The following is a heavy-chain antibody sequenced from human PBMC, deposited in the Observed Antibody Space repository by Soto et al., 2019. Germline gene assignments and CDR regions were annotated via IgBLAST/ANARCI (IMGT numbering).Heavy chain of an antibody. CDR1: GLSFSSYA. CDR2: IVASTSNT. CDR3: AADLRYCSGDSYNDY. J-gene: IGHJ4*02. D-gene: IGHD2-15*01. V-gene: IGHV1-58*02. Sequence: SVKVSCKTSGLSFSSYAMQWVRQAPGQRLEWIGWIVASTSNTHYAQNFQERVTITGDISTSSVYMELSSLRPEDTAVYYCAADLRYCSGDSYNDYWGQGTKVTVSS.